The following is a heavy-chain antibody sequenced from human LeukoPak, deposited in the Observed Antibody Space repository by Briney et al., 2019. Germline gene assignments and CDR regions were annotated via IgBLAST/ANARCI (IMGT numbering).Heavy chain of an antibody. CDR3: ACLTTADAFDI. CDR1: GGSISSYY. CDR2: IYYSGST. J-gene: IGHJ3*02. D-gene: IGHD3-22*01. V-gene: IGHV4-59*01. Sequence: PSETLSLTCTVSGGSISSYYWTWIRQPPGKGLEWIGYIYYSGSTNYNPSLKSRVTISVDTSKNQFSLKLSSVTAADTAVYYCACLTTADAFDIWGQGTMVTVSS.